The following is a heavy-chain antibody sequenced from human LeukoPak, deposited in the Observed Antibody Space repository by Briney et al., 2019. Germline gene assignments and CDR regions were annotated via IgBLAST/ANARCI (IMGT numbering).Heavy chain of an antibody. D-gene: IGHD6-13*01. CDR3: ARMFRSSWYINWFDP. V-gene: IGHV4-34*01. Sequence: PSETLSLTCAVYGGSFSGYYWSWIRQPPGKGLEWIGEINHSGSTNYNPSLKSRVTISVDTSKNQFSLELFSVTAADTALYYCARMFRSSWYINWFDPWGQGTLVTVSS. CDR2: INHSGST. CDR1: GGSFSGYY. J-gene: IGHJ5*02.